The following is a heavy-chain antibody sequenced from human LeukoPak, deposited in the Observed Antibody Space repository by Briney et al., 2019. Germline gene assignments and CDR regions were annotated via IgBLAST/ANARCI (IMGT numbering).Heavy chain of an antibody. CDR2: INHSGST. CDR3: AREGSNYGSGSYYNYYFDY. J-gene: IGHJ4*02. Sequence: SETLSLTCAVYGGSFSGYYWSWIRQPPGKGLEWIGEINHSGSTNYNPSLKSRVTISVDTSKNQFSLKLSSVTAADTAVYYCAREGSNYGSGSYYNYYFDYWGQGTLVTVSS. CDR1: GGSFSGYY. D-gene: IGHD3-10*01. V-gene: IGHV4-34*01.